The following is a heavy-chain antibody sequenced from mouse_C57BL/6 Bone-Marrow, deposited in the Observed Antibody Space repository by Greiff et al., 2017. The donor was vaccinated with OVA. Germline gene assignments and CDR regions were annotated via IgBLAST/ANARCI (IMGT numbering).Heavy chain of an antibody. D-gene: IGHD1-1*01. CDR3: ARGGYGSRYAMDY. CDR1: GYSITSGYD. J-gene: IGHJ4*01. Sequence: EVKVVESGPGMVKPSQSLSLTCTVTGYSITSGYDWHWIRHFPGNKLEWMGYISYSGSTNYNPSLKSRISITHDTSKNHFFLKLNSVTTEDTATYYCARGGYGSRYAMDYWGQGTSVTVSS. V-gene: IGHV3-1*01. CDR2: ISYSGST.